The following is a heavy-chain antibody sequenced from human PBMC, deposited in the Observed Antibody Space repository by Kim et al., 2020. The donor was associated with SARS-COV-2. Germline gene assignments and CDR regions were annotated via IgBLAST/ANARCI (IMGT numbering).Heavy chain of an antibody. CDR2: ISSNGGST. CDR3: ARDHDYYGSGSYGGGAFDI. V-gene: IGHV3-64*01. D-gene: IGHD3-10*01. J-gene: IGHJ3*02. Sequence: GGSLRLSCAASGFTFSSYAMHWVRQAPGKGLEYVSAISSNGGSTYYANSVKGRFTISRDNSKNTLYLQMGSLRAEDMAVYYCARDHDYYGSGSYGGGAFDIWGQGTMVTVSS. CDR1: GFTFSSYA.